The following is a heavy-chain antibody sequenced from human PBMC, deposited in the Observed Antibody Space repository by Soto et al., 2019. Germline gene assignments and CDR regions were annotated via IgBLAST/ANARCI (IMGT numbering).Heavy chain of an antibody. CDR3: AREWNDASFDY. V-gene: IGHV3-33*01. J-gene: IGHJ4*02. CDR2: IWYDGSNK. Sequence: SLRLSCAASGFTFSSYFMHWVRQAPGKGLEWVAVIWYDGSNKYYADSVKGRFTISRDNSKNTLYLQMNSLRAEDTAVYYCAREWNDASFDYWGQGTLVTVSS. CDR1: GFTFSSYF. D-gene: IGHD1-1*01.